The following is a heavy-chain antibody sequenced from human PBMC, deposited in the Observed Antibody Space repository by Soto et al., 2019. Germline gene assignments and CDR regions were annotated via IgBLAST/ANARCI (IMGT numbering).Heavy chain of an antibody. CDR1: GFTFRSYV. CDR3: ARWGRTGGLDV. Sequence: QVQLVESGGGVVQPGTSLRVSCVGSGFTFRSYVIHWVRQAPGKGLEWVALTSYDGSGKYYGDSVRGRFTISRDNYRNTVDLQMDSLSLDDSALYYCARWGRTGGLDVWGQGTLVYVSS. CDR2: TSYDGSGK. J-gene: IGHJ1*01. D-gene: IGHD3-16*01. V-gene: IGHV3-30*19.